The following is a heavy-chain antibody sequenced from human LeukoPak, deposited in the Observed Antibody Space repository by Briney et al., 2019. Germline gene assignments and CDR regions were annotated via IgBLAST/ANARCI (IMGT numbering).Heavy chain of an antibody. Sequence: GASVKVSCKASGYTFTGYYMHWVRQAPGQGLEWMGIINSSGGTTSYAQKFQGRVTMTRDTSTSTVYMELSSLRSEDTAVYYCARGGWCYFDYWGQGTLVTVSS. CDR2: INSSGGTT. CDR1: GYTFTGYY. J-gene: IGHJ4*02. D-gene: IGHD6-19*01. V-gene: IGHV1-46*01. CDR3: ARGGWCYFDY.